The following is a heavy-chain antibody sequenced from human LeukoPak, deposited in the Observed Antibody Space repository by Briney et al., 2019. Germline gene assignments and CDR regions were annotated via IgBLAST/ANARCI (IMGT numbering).Heavy chain of an antibody. CDR2: IYPGDSDT. J-gene: IGHJ4*02. CDR3: ARQRDGYNYDLDY. Sequence: GESLQTSCKGSGYSFTSYWIGWVRQMPGKGLEWMGIIYPGDSDTRYSPSFQGQVTISADKSISTAYLQWSSLKASDTAMYYCARQRDGYNYDLDYWGQGTLVTVSS. CDR1: GYSFTSYW. D-gene: IGHD5-24*01. V-gene: IGHV5-51*01.